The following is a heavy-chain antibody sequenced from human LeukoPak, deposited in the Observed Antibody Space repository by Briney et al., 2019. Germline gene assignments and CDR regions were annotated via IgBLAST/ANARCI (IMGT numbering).Heavy chain of an antibody. Sequence: SETLSLTCAVSGGSISSGGYSWSWIRQPPGKGLEWIGYIYHSGSTYYNPSLKSRVTISVDRSKNQFSLKLSSVTAADTAVYYCARVTASWYGSFDYWGQGTLVNVSS. CDR3: ARVTASWYGSFDY. J-gene: IGHJ4*02. CDR2: IYHSGST. CDR1: GGSISSGGYS. V-gene: IGHV4-30-2*01. D-gene: IGHD6-13*01.